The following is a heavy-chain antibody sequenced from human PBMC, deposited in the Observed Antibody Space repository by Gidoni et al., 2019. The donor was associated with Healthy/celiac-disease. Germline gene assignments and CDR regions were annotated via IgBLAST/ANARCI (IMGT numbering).Heavy chain of an antibody. CDR1: GFTLGSYS. Sequence: EVQLVESGGGLVKPGGSLRLSCAASGFTLGSYSMNGVRQAPGKGLEWVSSISSSSSYIYYADSVKGRFTISRDNAKNSLYLQMNSLRAEDTAVYYCATESDYGDYGGDLDYWGQGTLVTVSS. J-gene: IGHJ4*02. V-gene: IGHV3-21*01. D-gene: IGHD4-17*01. CDR3: ATESDYGDYGGDLDY. CDR2: ISSSSSYI.